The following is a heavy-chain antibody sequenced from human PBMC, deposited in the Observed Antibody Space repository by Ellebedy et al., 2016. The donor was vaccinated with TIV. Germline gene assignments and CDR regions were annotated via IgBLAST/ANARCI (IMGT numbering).Heavy chain of an antibody. CDR1: GFTFKTYS. V-gene: IGHV3-48*01. CDR2: ISSSTATK. D-gene: IGHD2-15*01. CDR3: ARNRGAYAFDI. J-gene: IGHJ3*02. Sequence: GGSLRLSXAVSGFTFKTYSMNWVRQIPGKGLERVSYISSSTATKYYAHSVKGRFTVSRDNARNSLFLQMNSLRADDTAIYYCARNRGAYAFDIWGQGTMVTVSS.